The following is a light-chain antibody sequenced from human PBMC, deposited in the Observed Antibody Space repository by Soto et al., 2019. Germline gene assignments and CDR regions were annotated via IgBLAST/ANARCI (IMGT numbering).Light chain of an antibody. CDR2: EGT. Sequence: QSALTQPASVSGSPGQSIAISCTGTSSDVGIYNLVSWYQQHSGKAPKLMIYEGTKRPSGVSDRFSGSKSGNTASLTISGLQAEDEADYYCCSNASTGTYVFGTGTKLTVL. V-gene: IGLV2-23*01. CDR3: CSNASTGTYV. CDR1: SSDVGIYNL. J-gene: IGLJ1*01.